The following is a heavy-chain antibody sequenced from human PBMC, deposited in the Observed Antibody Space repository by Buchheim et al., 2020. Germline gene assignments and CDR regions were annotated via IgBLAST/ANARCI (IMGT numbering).Heavy chain of an antibody. CDR3: AKDHGSGSYSGWYYYYGMDV. V-gene: IGHV3-23*01. Sequence: EVQLLESGGGLVQPGGSLRLSCAASGSTFSSYAMSWVRQAPGKGLEWVSAISGSGDSTYYADSVKGRFTISRDNSKNTLYLQMNSLRAEDTAVYYCAKDHGSGSYSGWYYYYGMDVWGQGTT. CDR1: GSTFSSYA. J-gene: IGHJ6*02. D-gene: IGHD3-10*01. CDR2: ISGSGDST.